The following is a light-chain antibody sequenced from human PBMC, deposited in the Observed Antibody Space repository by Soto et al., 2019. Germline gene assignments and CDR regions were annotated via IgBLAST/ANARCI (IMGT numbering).Light chain of an antibody. Sequence: DIQMTQSPSTLSAFLGDRVTITCRASQSIGRWLAWYQQKPGKAPKLLIYDASSLESGVPSRFSGSGSGTDFTLTISSLQPDDFATYYCQQYYSYPRTFGQGTKVDIK. CDR2: DAS. J-gene: IGKJ1*01. V-gene: IGKV1-5*01. CDR1: QSIGRW. CDR3: QQYYSYPRT.